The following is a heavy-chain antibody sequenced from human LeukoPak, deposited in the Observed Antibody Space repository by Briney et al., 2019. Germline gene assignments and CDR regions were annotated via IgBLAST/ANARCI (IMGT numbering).Heavy chain of an antibody. Sequence: EASVKVSCKASGYTFTNYGISWVRQAPGQGLEWMGWINPNSGGTNYAQKFQGRVTMTRDTSISTAYMELSRLRSDDTAVYYCARGTTIFGVVPTDYWGQGTLVTVSS. CDR3: ARGTTIFGVVPTDY. J-gene: IGHJ4*02. CDR2: INPNSGGT. CDR1: GYTFTNYG. D-gene: IGHD3-3*01. V-gene: IGHV1-2*02.